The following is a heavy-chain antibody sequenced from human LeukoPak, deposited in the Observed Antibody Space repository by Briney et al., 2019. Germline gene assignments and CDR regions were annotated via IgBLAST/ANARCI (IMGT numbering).Heavy chain of an antibody. V-gene: IGHV3-53*01. D-gene: IGHD5-12*01. J-gene: IGHJ5*02. CDR1: GFTVSTNY. Sequence: GGSLRLSCAASGFTVSTNYMSWVRQAPGKGLEWVSVIYSGGNTYYTDSVKGRFTISRDNAKNSLFLQMNSLRAEDTAVYYRARIYSGYDSWFDPWGQGTLVTVSS. CDR3: ARIYSGYDSWFDP. CDR2: IYSGGNT.